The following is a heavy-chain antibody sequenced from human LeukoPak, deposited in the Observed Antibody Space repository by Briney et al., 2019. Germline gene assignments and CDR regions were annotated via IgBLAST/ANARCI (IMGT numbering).Heavy chain of an antibody. Sequence: ASVRVSCKASGGTFSRFTISWVRQAPGQGFEWMGGITPIFGTANFAQKFQGRVSITADESTSTAFMELSSLRSEDTAVYYCAREWGLESSGYYYAYWGQGTLVTVSS. CDR1: GGTFSRFT. J-gene: IGHJ4*02. CDR2: ITPIFGTA. CDR3: AREWGLESSGYYYAY. D-gene: IGHD3-22*01. V-gene: IGHV1-69*13.